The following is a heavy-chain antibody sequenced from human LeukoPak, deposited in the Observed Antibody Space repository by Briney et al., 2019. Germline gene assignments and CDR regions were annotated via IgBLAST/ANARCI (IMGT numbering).Heavy chain of an antibody. Sequence: KLGESLKISCKGFGYNFATHWIGWVRQMPGKGLEWMGIIFPGDSDTRYSPSFEGQVTISADKYISNAYLQWSSLKASDTAMYYCVRLVPIAAPYSDYWGRGTLVTVSS. D-gene: IGHD6-6*01. J-gene: IGHJ4*02. V-gene: IGHV5-51*01. CDR2: IFPGDSDT. CDR3: VRLVPIAAPYSDY. CDR1: GYNFATHW.